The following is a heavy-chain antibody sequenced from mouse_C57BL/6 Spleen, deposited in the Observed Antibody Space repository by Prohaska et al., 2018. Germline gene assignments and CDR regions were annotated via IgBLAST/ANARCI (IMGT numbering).Heavy chain of an antibody. CDR1: GFTFSSYG. Sequence: LKLSCAASGFTFSSYGMSWVRQTPDKRLEWVATISSGGSYTYYPDSVKGRFTISRDNAKNTLYLQMSSLKSEDTAMYYCARHSNYAMDYWGQGTSVTVSS. V-gene: IGHV5-6*01. CDR3: ARHSNYAMDY. CDR2: ISSGGSYT. J-gene: IGHJ4*01.